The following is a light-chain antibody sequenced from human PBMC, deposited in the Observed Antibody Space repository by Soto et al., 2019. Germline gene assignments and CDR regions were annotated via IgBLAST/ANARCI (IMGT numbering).Light chain of an antibody. CDR3: LQHNNYPRT. Sequence: DIQMTQSPSTLSGSVGERVTITCRASQTVSSWLAWYQQKPGQAPKLLIYKASTLTSGVPSRFSGSGYGTDFTLTISSLQPEDFATYYCLQHNNYPRTFGQGTKVDIK. J-gene: IGKJ1*01. CDR2: KAS. CDR1: QTVSSW. V-gene: IGKV1-5*03.